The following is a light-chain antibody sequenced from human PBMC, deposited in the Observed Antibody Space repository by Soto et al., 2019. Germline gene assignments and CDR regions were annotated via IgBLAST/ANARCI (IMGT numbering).Light chain of an antibody. CDR1: GSDVGGYNS. CDR2: DVS. Sequence: QSVLTQPASVSGSPGQSITISCTGTGSDVGGYNSVSWYQHHPGKAPKLMIYDVSSRPSGVSSRFSGSKSGNTASLTISGLQAEDEADYYCSSYSSSSTLVVFGGGTKLTVL. V-gene: IGLV2-14*03. CDR3: SSYSSSSTLVV. J-gene: IGLJ2*01.